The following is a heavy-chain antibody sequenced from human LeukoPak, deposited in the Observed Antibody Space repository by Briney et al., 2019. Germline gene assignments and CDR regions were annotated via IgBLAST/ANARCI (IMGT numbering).Heavy chain of an antibody. CDR1: GFTFSSYA. CDR3: ARDRGYSGPGPSDY. Sequence: PGGSLRLSCAASGFTFSSYAMSWVRQAPGKGLVWVSRINSDGSSTSYADSVKGRFTISRDNAKNTLYPQMNSLRAEDTAVYYCARDRGYSGPGPSDYWGQGTLVTVSS. D-gene: IGHD5-12*01. J-gene: IGHJ4*02. CDR2: INSDGSST. V-gene: IGHV3-74*01.